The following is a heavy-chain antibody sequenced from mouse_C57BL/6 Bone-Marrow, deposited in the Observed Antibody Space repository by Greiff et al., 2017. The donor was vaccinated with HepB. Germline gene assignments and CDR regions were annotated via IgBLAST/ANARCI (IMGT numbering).Heavy chain of an antibody. J-gene: IGHJ2*01. CDR2: INPSSGYT. CDR3: AGWFDGDY. D-gene: IGHD2-3*01. CDR1: GYTFTSYT. Sequence: VKVVESGAELARPGASVKMSCKASGYTFTSYTMHWVKQRPGQGLEWIGYINPSSGYTKYNQKFKDKATLTADKSSSTAYMQLSSLTSEDSAVYYCAGWFDGDYWGQGTTLTVSS. V-gene: IGHV1-4*01.